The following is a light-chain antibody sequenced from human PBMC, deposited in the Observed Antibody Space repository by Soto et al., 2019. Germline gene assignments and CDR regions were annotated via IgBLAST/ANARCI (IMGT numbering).Light chain of an antibody. V-gene: IGKV3-20*01. CDR1: QSLGTDY. CDR2: GAS. J-gene: IGKJ2*01. CDR3: QQDAYSPPPT. Sequence: EIVLTQSPGTLSLSPGERATLSCRASQSLGTDYLAWYQQKPGQAPRLLIYGASRRATGIPDRFSGSGSGADFTLTISTLETEDFAVYYCQQDAYSPPPTFGQGTKLEMK.